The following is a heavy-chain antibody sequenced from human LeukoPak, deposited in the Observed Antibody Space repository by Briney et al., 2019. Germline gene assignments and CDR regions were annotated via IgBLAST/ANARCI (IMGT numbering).Heavy chain of an antibody. Sequence: SQTLSLTCAVSGGSISSGDYSWSWIRQPPGKGLEWIGNIYHSGSTYYNPSLKSRVTLSVDRSKNQFSLRLSSVTAADTAVYYCARGQDSWGQGTLVTVSS. CDR3: ARGQDS. V-gene: IGHV4-30-2*01. J-gene: IGHJ4*02. CDR2: IYHSGST. CDR1: GGSISSGDYS.